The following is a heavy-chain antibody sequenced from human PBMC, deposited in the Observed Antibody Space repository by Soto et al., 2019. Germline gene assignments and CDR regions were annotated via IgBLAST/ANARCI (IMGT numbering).Heavy chain of an antibody. Sequence: QVQLQESGPGLVKPSQTLSLTCTASGGSISSGDYYWSWMRQHPGKGLEWIGYIFYSGSTYYNPSLRSRVTISVATSSNQFSLKLTSVTAADTAVYYCARSRGPGTYPHDFQPWGQGTLVTVSS. CDR3: ARSRGPGTYPHDFQP. CDR1: GGSISSGDYY. D-gene: IGHD1-26*01. CDR2: IFYSGST. V-gene: IGHV4-31*03. J-gene: IGHJ1*01.